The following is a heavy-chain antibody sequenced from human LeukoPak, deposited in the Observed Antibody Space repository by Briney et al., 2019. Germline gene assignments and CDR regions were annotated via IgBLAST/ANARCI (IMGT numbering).Heavy chain of an antibody. V-gene: IGHV3-23*01. CDR3: AKSNSPMLRRAKAQFDY. Sequence: GGSLRLSCAASGFTFSSYAMSWVRQAPGKGLEWVSAISGSGGSTYYADSVKGRFTISRDNSKNTLYLQMNSLRAEDTAVYYCAKSNSPMLRRAKAQFDYWGQGTLVTVPS. J-gene: IGHJ4*02. D-gene: IGHD4-23*01. CDR2: ISGSGGST. CDR1: GFTFSSYA.